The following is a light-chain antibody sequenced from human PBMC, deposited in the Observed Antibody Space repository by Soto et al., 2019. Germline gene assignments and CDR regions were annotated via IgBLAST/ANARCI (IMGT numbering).Light chain of an antibody. CDR2: DAS. CDR1: QDISNY. V-gene: IGKV1-33*01. J-gene: IGKJ5*01. CDR3: QQYDNLPSIT. Sequence: DIQMTQSPSSLSASVGDRVTITCQASQDISNYLNWYQQKPGKAPKLLIYDASNLQTGVPSRFSGSGSGTDLTFTINNLQPEDVATYYCQQYDNLPSITFGQRTRLDFK.